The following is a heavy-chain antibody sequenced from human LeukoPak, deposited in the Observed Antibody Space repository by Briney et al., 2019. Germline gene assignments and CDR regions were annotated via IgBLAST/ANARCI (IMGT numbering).Heavy chain of an antibody. CDR1: GYTFTNYY. V-gene: IGHV1-46*01. Sequence: ASVKVSCMAFGYTFTNYYIHWVRQAPGQGLECMGIINPIGGRTSYTQKFQGRVTMTRDTSMNTVYMELGSLRSEDTAVYYCARESVVELERTYYFDYWGQGTLVTVSS. J-gene: IGHJ4*02. D-gene: IGHD1-26*01. CDR3: ARESVVELERTYYFDY. CDR2: INPIGGRT.